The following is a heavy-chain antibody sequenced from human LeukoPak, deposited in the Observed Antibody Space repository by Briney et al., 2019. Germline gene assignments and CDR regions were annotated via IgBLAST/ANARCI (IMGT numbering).Heavy chain of an antibody. V-gene: IGHV3-7*01. CDR2: IKQDGSEK. CDR1: GFTFSSYW. CDR3: ARDLLLWFGELPSGDY. J-gene: IGHJ4*02. Sequence: GGSLRLSCAASGFTFSSYWMSWVRQAPGKGLEWVANIKQDGSEKYYVDSVKGRFTISRDNAKNSLYLQMNSLRAEDTAVYYCARDLLLWFGELPSGDYWGQGTLVTVSS. D-gene: IGHD3-10*01.